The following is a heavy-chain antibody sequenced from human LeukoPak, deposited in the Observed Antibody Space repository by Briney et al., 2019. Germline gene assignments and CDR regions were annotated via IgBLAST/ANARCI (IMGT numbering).Heavy chain of an antibody. V-gene: IGHV3-21*01. Sequence: GGSLRLSCAASGFTFSSYSMNWVRQAPGKGLEWVSSISSSSSYIYYADSVKGRFTISRDNSKNTLYLQMNSLRAEDTAVYYCARGRGGRKRYSSGWYPPDYWGQGTLVTVSS. D-gene: IGHD6-19*01. J-gene: IGHJ4*02. CDR1: GFTFSSYS. CDR3: ARGRGGRKRYSSGWYPPDY. CDR2: ISSSSSYI.